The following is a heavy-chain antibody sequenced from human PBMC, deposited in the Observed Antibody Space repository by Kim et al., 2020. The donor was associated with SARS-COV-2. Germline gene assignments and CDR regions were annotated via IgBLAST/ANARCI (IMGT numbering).Heavy chain of an antibody. CDR3: ATGRVAGPPAWFDP. Sequence: ASVKVSCKVSGYTLTELSMHWVRQAPGKGLEWMGGFAPEDGETIYAQKFQGRVTMTEDTSTDTAYMELSSLRSEDTAVYYCATGRVAGPPAWFDPWGQGTLVTVSS. V-gene: IGHV1-24*01. CDR1: GYTLTELS. CDR2: FAPEDGET. J-gene: IGHJ5*02. D-gene: IGHD2-15*01.